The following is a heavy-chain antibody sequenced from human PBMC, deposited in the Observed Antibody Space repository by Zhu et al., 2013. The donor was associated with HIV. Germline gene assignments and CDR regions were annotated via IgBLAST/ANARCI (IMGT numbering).Heavy chain of an antibody. CDR3: ARDLIAVTGNWFDP. J-gene: IGHJ5*02. Sequence: QVQLVQSGAEVKKPGASVSVSCKASGYTFTAYYMHWVRQAPGQGLEWMGWINPSSGGTKYAQKFQGRVIMTRDTSISTAYMELSRLRSDDTALYYCARDLIAVTGNWFDPWGQGTLVTVSS. CDR2: INPSSGGT. CDR1: GYTFTAYY. D-gene: IGHD6-19*01. V-gene: IGHV1-2*02.